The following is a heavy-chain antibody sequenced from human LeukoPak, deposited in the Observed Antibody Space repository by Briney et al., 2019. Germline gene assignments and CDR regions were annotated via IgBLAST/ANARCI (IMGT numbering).Heavy chain of an antibody. CDR3: ARDHVVRDYYDSSGYYLDFDY. CDR2: INPNSGGT. Sequence: GASVKVSCKASGYTFTGYYMHWVRQAPGQGLEWMGWINPNSGGTNYAQKFQGRVAMTRDTSISTAYMELSRLRSDDTAVYYCARDHVVRDYYDSSGYYLDFDYWGQGTLVTVSS. CDR1: GYTFTGYY. J-gene: IGHJ4*02. D-gene: IGHD3-22*01. V-gene: IGHV1-2*02.